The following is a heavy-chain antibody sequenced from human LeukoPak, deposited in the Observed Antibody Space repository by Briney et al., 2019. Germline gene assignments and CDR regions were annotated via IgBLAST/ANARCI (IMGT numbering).Heavy chain of an antibody. D-gene: IGHD2-2*01. Sequence: GSLRLSCLTSGFTFSTNAMSWVRQAPGKGLEWVSAISGSGGSTYYADSVKGRFTISRDNSKNTLYLQMNSLRAEDTAVYYCAKETCSSTSCSTDYWGQGTLVTVSS. J-gene: IGHJ4*02. V-gene: IGHV3-23*01. CDR3: AKETCSSTSCSTDY. CDR2: ISGSGGST. CDR1: GFTFSTNA.